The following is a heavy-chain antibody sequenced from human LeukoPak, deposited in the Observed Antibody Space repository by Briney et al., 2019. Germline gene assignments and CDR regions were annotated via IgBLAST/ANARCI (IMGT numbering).Heavy chain of an antibody. J-gene: IGHJ4*02. V-gene: IGHV4-39*01. Sequence: PSETLSLTCTVSGGSLSSPKYYWGWIRQPPGKGLEWVGSRYYSGSTYSNPSLKSRATISVDTSKNQFSLKLSSVTAADTAVYYCARQLRIAAAPYYFDSWGQGTLVTVSS. CDR3: ARQLRIAAAPYYFDS. CDR1: GGSLSSPKYY. CDR2: RYYSGST. D-gene: IGHD6-13*01.